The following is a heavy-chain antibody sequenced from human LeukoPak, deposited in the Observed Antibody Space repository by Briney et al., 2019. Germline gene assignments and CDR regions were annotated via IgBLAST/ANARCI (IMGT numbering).Heavy chain of an antibody. D-gene: IGHD3-10*02. Sequence: GGSLRLSCAVSGFTFSSDWMIWVRQAPGKGLEWVANINPDGSEKNYVDSVRGRFTISRDNAKNSLDLQMNSLRAEDTAVYYCAELGITMIGGVWGKGTTVTISS. CDR2: INPDGSEK. CDR3: AELGITMIGGV. J-gene: IGHJ6*04. V-gene: IGHV3-7*01. CDR1: GFTFSSDW.